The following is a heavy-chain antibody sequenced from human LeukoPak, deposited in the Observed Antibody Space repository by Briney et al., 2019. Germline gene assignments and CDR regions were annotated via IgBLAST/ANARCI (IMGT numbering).Heavy chain of an antibody. CDR3: ARTPMINFDY. D-gene: IGHD3-16*01. V-gene: IGHV4-38-2*01. CDR2: IYHSGST. Sequence: SETLSLTCAVSGYSISSGYYWGWIRQPPGKGLEWIGSIYHSGSTYYNPSLKSRVTISVDTSKNQFSLKLSSVTAADTAVYYCARTPMINFDYWGQGTLATVSS. J-gene: IGHJ4*02. CDR1: GYSISSGYY.